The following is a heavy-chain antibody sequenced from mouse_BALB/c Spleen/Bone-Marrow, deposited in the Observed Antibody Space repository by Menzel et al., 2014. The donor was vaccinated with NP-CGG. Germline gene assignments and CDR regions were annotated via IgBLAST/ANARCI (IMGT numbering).Heavy chain of an antibody. J-gene: IGHJ1*01. Sequence: VQLQQSGAELVKPGASVLLSCTASGFNIQVTYMHCVKQRPEQGLEWIGRIDPANGYTKYDPKFQGKATITADTTSNTAYLQLSSLTSEDTAVYYCARLGYRYGYWFFDVWGAGATVTVSS. CDR1: GFNIQVTY. CDR2: IDPANGYT. V-gene: IGHV14-3*02. CDR3: ARLGYRYGYWFFDV. D-gene: IGHD2-14*01.